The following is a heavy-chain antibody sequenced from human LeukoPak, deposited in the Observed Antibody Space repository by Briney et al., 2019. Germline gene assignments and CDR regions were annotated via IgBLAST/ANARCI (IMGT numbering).Heavy chain of an antibody. CDR1: GGSFSGYY. CDR3: ARGGYRYYYYYYMDV. J-gene: IGHJ6*03. CDR2: INHSGST. Sequence: SETLSLTCAVYGGSFSGYYWSWIRQPPGKGLEWIGEINHSGSTNCNPSLKSRVTISVDTSKNQFSLKLSSVTAADTAVYYCARGGYRYYYYYYMDVWGKGTTVTVSS. V-gene: IGHV4-34*01. D-gene: IGHD5-18*01.